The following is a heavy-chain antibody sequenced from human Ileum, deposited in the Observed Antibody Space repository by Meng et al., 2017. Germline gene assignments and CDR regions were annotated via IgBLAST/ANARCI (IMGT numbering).Heavy chain of an antibody. Sequence: VQLQESGPGLVKSSQTLSLTCTVSGGSISSGDYYWSWIRQPPGKGLEWIGYIFDTGPPSYSPPLRSRLSISMDTSKNQFSLRLTPVSAADTAVYYCAASLDGNRFDPWGQGTLVTVSS. D-gene: IGHD1-26*01. CDR3: AASLDGNRFDP. V-gene: IGHV4-30-4*01. J-gene: IGHJ5*02. CDR2: IFDTGPP. CDR1: GGSISSGDYY.